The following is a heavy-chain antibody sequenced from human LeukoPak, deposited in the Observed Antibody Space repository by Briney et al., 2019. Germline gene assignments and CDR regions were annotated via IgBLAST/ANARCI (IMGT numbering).Heavy chain of an antibody. Sequence: GASLKISCKASGYSFTNYWIGWVRQMPEKGLEWMGIIHTSDSDTRYTPSFQGQVTISDDKSLTTAYLQWNSLKASDTAMYYCARQTAMGRSGDFWGQGTLVTVSS. CDR2: IHTSDSDT. D-gene: IGHD5-18*01. V-gene: IGHV5-51*01. CDR1: GYSFTNYW. J-gene: IGHJ4*02. CDR3: ARQTAMGRSGDF.